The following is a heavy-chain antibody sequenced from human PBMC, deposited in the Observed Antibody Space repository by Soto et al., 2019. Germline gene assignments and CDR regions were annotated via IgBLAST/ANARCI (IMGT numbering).Heavy chain of an antibody. CDR1: GFTLRTNG. CDR2: FSGRGDDT. J-gene: IGHJ5*02. D-gene: IGHD3-22*01. Sequence: PGGSLRLSCAATGFTLRTNGMSWVRQAPGKGLEWVSSFSGRGDDTWYADSLKGRFIISRDNSQNTVYLQMSSLRAEDTAVYYCAKAPRGITMIVVVTRRWFDPWGQGALVTVSS. CDR3: AKAPRGITMIVVVTRRWFDP. V-gene: IGHV3-23*01.